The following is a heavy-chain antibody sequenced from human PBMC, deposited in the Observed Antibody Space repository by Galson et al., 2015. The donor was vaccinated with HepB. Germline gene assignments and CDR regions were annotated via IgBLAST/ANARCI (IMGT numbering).Heavy chain of an antibody. CDR2: IYYSGST. CDR1: GGSISSSSYY. D-gene: IGHD3-16*01. V-gene: IGHV4-39*01. CDR3: ARWGATNWFDP. Sequence: LTCTVSGGSISSSSYYWGWIRQPPGKGLEWIGSIYYSGSTYYNPSLKSRVTISVDTSKNQFSLKLSSVTAADTAVYYCARWGATNWFDPWGQGTLVTVSS. J-gene: IGHJ5*02.